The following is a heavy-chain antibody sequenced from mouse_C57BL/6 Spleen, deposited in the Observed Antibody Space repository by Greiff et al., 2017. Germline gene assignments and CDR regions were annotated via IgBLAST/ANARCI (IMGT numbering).Heavy chain of an antibody. CDR1: GYTFTSYW. CDR3: TRRTWDYWYFDV. D-gene: IGHD4-1*01. J-gene: IGHJ1*03. Sequence: VQLQQPGAELVMPGASVKLSCKASGYTFTSYWMHWVKQRPGQGLEWIGEIDPSDSYTNYNQKFKGKSTLTVDKSSSTAYVQLSSLTSGDSAVYYCTRRTWDYWYFDVWGTGTTVTVSS. V-gene: IGHV1-69*01. CDR2: IDPSDSYT.